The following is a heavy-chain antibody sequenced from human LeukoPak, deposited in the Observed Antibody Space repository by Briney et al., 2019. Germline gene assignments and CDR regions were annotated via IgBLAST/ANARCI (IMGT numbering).Heavy chain of an antibody. Sequence: SETLSLTCAVYGGSFSGYDWSWIRQPPGKGREWIGEINHSGRNNYNQSLKSRVTISVDTSKNQFSMKLSSVTAEDTAVYYCARDSSWYGSRWFDPWGQGTLVTVSS. CDR3: ARDSSWYGSRWFDP. J-gene: IGHJ5*02. CDR2: INHSGRN. D-gene: IGHD6-13*01. CDR1: GGSFSGYD. V-gene: IGHV4-34*01.